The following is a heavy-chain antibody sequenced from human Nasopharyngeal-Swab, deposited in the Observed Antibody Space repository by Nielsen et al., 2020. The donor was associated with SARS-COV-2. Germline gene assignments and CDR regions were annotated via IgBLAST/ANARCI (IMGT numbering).Heavy chain of an antibody. CDR2: LRSKGDTYAT. Sequence: GRSLRLSCAASGFTFRDSAIHWVRQASGKGLEWVCRLRSKGDTYATAYSASVKGRFIIFRDDPTNTAYRQMNSLKTEDTAMYYCTRCGGGCYSGRDYWGQGTLVTVSS. CDR3: TRCGGGCYSGRDY. V-gene: IGHV3-73*01. D-gene: IGHD2-15*01. J-gene: IGHJ4*02. CDR1: GFTFRDSA.